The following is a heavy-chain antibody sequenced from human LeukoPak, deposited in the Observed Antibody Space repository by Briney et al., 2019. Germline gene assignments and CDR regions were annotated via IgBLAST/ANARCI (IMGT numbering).Heavy chain of an antibody. V-gene: IGHV3-23*01. Sequence: GGSLRLSCAASGITFSTYAMTWVRQAPGKGQEWVSSIRGSGGGTDYADSVKGRFTISRDNSRDTLFLQMNSLRAEDTALYYCTRDPNGDYVGAFDTWGPGTMVTVSS. CDR2: IRGSGGGT. CDR1: GITFSTYA. J-gene: IGHJ3*02. D-gene: IGHD4-17*01. CDR3: TRDPNGDYVGAFDT.